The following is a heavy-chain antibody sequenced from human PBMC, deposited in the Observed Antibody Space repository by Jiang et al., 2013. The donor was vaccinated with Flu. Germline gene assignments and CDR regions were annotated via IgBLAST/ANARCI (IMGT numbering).Heavy chain of an antibody. CDR2: FDPEDGET. CDR1: GYTLTELS. V-gene: IGHV1-24*01. CDR3: ATGPYDSSGYPGPVNYYYYYGMDV. D-gene: IGHD3-22*01. J-gene: IGHJ6*02. Sequence: SGAEVKKPGASVKVSCKVSGYTLTELSMHWVRQAPGKGLEWMGGFDPEDGETIYAQKFQGRVTMTEDTSTDTAYMELSSLRSEDTAVYYCATGPYDSSGYPGPVNYYYYYGMDVWGQGTTVT.